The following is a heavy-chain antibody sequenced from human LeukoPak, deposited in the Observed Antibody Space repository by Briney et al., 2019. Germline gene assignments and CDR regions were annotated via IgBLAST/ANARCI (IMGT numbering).Heavy chain of an antibody. CDR3: SGDPGDY. Sequence: GGSLRLSCAVSGINFHDYWMTWVRQAPGKGLEWVANINQDGSETYYVDSAEGRFTISRDNAKNSLFLQMTSLRVEDTAVYFCSGDPGDYWGQGTLVTVSS. CDR1: GINFHDYW. D-gene: IGHD7-27*01. J-gene: IGHJ4*02. V-gene: IGHV3-7*04. CDR2: INQDGSET.